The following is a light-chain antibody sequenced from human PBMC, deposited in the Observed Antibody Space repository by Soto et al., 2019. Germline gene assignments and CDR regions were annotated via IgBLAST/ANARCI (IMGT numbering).Light chain of an antibody. CDR3: CSYAGSYSVV. CDR1: SSDVGGYNY. CDR2: DVS. Sequence: QSALTQPRSVSGSPGQSVTISYTGTSSDVGGYNYVSWYQQHPGKAPKVMIYDVSKRPPGVPDRFSGSKSGNTASLTISGLQAEDEADYYCCSYAGSYSVVFGGGTKLTVL. J-gene: IGLJ2*01. V-gene: IGLV2-11*01.